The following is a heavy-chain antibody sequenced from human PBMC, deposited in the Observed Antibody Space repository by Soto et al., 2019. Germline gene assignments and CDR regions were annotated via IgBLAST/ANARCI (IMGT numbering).Heavy chain of an antibody. CDR2: IYSSGST. CDR1: GGSIRSYY. Sequence: QVQLLESGPGLVKPSETLSLTCTVSGGSIRSYYWSWIRQPPGKGLEWIGYIYSSGSTNYNPSLKSRASISVDTSKNQFSLKLSSVTAADTAVYFCARGYGGCFDYWGLGTLVTVSS. CDR3: ARGYGGCFDY. D-gene: IGHD3-10*01. J-gene: IGHJ4*02. V-gene: IGHV4-59*12.